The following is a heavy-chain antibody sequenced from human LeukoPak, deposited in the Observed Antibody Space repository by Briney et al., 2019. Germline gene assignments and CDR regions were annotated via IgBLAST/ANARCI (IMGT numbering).Heavy chain of an antibody. J-gene: IGHJ4*02. V-gene: IGHV3-23*01. CDR1: GFIFSSYS. Sequence: GGSLRLSCAASGFIFSSYSMSWVRQAPGKGLEWVSVITGSGGNTYYADSVEGRFTISRDNSKNTLYLQMNSLRAEDTAVYYCAREGLRGVFDYWSQGTLVTVSS. CDR2: ITGSGGNT. CDR3: AREGLRGVFDY. D-gene: IGHD4-17*01.